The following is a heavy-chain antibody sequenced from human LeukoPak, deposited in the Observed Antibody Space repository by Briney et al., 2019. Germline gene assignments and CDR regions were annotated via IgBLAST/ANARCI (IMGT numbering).Heavy chain of an antibody. CDR1: GESIKSTSNY. J-gene: IGHJ4*02. D-gene: IGHD6-19*01. Sequence: PSETLSLTCSVSGESIKSTSNYWAWVRQPPGKGLEWIGHIYYSTNTYYNSSLKSRVTISDDTSKNQVSLSLRSVTAADTALYFCVRRVAGIFYFDKWGEGSLVSVSS. CDR2: IYYSTNT. CDR3: VRRVAGIFYFDK. V-gene: IGHV4-39*01.